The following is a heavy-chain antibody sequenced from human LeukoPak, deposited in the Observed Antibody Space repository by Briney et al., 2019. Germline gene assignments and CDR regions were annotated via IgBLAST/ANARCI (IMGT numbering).Heavy chain of an antibody. J-gene: IGHJ5*02. CDR2: IYHSGST. V-gene: IGHV4-30-2*01. D-gene: IGHD5-12*01. CDR1: GGSISSGGYS. CDR3: ARSPYPPEYSGYVGNWFDP. Sequence: SKTLSLTCAVSGGSISSGGYSWSWIRQPPGKGLEWIGYIYHSGSTYYNPSLKSRVTISVDRSKNQFSLKLSSVTAADTAVYYCARSPYPPEYSGYVGNWFDPWGQGTLVTVSS.